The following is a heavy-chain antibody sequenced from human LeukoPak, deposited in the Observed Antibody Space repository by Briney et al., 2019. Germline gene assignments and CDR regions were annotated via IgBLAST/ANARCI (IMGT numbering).Heavy chain of an antibody. CDR2: INHSGST. J-gene: IGHJ4*02. CDR3: ARVLKGRAPFDY. V-gene: IGHV4-34*01. Sequence: SETLSLTCAVYGGSFSGYYWSWIRQPPGKGLEWIGEINHSGSTNYNPSLKSGGTISVDTTKNQCSLKLSSVTAADTAVYYCARVLKGRAPFDYWGQGTLVTVSS. CDR1: GGSFSGYY.